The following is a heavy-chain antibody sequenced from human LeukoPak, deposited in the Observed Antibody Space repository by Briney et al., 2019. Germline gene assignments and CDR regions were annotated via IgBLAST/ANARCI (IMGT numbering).Heavy chain of an antibody. V-gene: IGHV3-30*18. Sequence: GGSLRLSCAASGFTFSSYGMHWVRQAPGKGLEWVAVISYDGSNKYYADSVKGRFTISRDNSKNTLYLQMNSLGAEDTAVYYCAKDAYCGGDCYSDNWFDPWGQGTLVTVSS. CDR1: GFTFSSYG. CDR2: ISYDGSNK. J-gene: IGHJ5*02. CDR3: AKDAYCGGDCYSDNWFDP. D-gene: IGHD2-21*02.